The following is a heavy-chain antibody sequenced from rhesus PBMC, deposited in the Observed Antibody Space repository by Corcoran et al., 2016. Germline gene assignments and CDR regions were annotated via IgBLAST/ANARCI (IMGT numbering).Heavy chain of an antibody. CDR3: ARGGAAARLDWYFDL. Sequence: QLQLQESGPGLVKPSETLSLTCAVSGGSISSHYWSWTRQPPGKGREWIGRISGSGESTDYNPSLKSRVTISTDTSKNQFSLKLSSVTAADTAVYYCARGGAAARLDWYFDLWGPGTPITISS. D-gene: IGHD6-31*01. CDR2: ISGSGEST. J-gene: IGHJ2*01. V-gene: IGHV4-173*01. CDR1: GGSISSHY.